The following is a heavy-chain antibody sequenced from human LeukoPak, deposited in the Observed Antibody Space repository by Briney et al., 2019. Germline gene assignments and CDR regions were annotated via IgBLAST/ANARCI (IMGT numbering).Heavy chain of an antibody. J-gene: IGHJ4*02. CDR3: ARGRVATVVTPVDY. Sequence: AGGSLRLSCAASGFTFSSYGMHWVRQAPGKGLEWVAVISYDGSNKYYADSVKGRFTISRDNSKNTLYLQMNSLRAEDTAVYYCARGRVATVVTPVDYWGQGTLVTVSS. CDR2: ISYDGSNK. D-gene: IGHD4-23*01. CDR1: GFTFSSYG. V-gene: IGHV3-30*03.